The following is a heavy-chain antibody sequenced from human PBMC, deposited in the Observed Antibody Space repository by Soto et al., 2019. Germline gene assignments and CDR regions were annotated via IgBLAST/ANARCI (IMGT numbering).Heavy chain of an antibody. Sequence: QVQLQESGPGLVKPSQTLSLTCTVSGGSISSGGYYWSWIRQHPGKGLEWIGYIYYSGSTYYNPSLKRRITLSVDTSKNPFPLKLSSVTAADTAVYYCARSSQTTVTTFGYWGQGTLVTVSS. CDR3: ARSSQTTVTTFGY. CDR1: GGSISSGGYY. J-gene: IGHJ4*02. V-gene: IGHV4-31*03. CDR2: IYYSGST. D-gene: IGHD4-17*01.